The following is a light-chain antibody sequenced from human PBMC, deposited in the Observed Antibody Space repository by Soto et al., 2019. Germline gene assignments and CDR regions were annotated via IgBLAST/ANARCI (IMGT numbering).Light chain of an antibody. CDR3: QQYNSYRYT. CDR2: DAS. Sequence: DFQMTQSPPTLSASVGDSVTITCRASQSINNWLAWYQQKPGKAPKVLIYDASNLESGVPSRFSGSGSGTEFTLTISSLQPHDFATYYCQQYNSYRYTFGQGTKLEIK. J-gene: IGKJ2*01. CDR1: QSINNW. V-gene: IGKV1-5*01.